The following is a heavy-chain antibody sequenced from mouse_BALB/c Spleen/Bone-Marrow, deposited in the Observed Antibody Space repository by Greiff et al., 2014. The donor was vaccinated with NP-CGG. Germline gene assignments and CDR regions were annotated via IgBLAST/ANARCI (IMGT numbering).Heavy chain of an antibody. D-gene: IGHD1-1*01. Sequence: VPLQQSGGALLKPGASVKLSCLASGFNIKDTYMHWVKQRPEQGLEWIGRIDPANGNTKYDPKFQGKATITADTSSNTAYLQLSSLTSEDTAVYYCANYYYGSHFDYWGQGTTLTVSS. CDR1: GFNIKDTY. J-gene: IGHJ2*01. V-gene: IGHV14-3*02. CDR3: ANYYYGSHFDY. CDR2: IDPANGNT.